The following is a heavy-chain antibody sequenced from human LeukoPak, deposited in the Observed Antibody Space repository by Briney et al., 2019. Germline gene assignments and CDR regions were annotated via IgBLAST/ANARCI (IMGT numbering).Heavy chain of an antibody. Sequence: GESLKISCKASGYSFTNSWIGWVRQMPGKGLEWMGLINPGDSNIKYSPSFQGQVTISADKSISTAYLQWSSLKASDTAMYYCARPNYGASNYWGQGTQVTVSS. CDR2: INPGDSNI. J-gene: IGHJ4*02. V-gene: IGHV5-51*01. D-gene: IGHD4-17*01. CDR1: GYSFTNSW. CDR3: ARPNYGASNY.